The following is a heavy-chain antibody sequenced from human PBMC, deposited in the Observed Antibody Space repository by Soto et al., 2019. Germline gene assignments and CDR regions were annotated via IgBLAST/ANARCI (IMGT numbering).Heavy chain of an antibody. CDR2: ISAYNGKT. Sequence: ASVKGSRQTSCFTLFHYGIIWLRLAPGQGLEWMGWISAYNGKTNYAQKFQGRVTMTTDTYTSTAYMELRSLRSDDTALYYSARDVSPPIDYWGQGTLVTVS. CDR1: CFTLFHYG. J-gene: IGHJ4*02. CDR3: ARDVSPPIDY. V-gene: IGHV1-18*01.